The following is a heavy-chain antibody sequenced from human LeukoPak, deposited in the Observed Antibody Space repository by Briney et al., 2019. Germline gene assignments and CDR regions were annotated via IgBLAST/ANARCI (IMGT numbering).Heavy chain of an antibody. Sequence: PSETLSLTCAVYGGSFSGYYWSWIRQPPGKGLEWIGEINHSGSTNYNPSLKSRVTISVDTSKNQFSLKLSSVTAADTAVYYCARVEKGYSSGWYQEYYYYYGMDVWGQGTTVTVSS. CDR3: ARVEKGYSSGWYQEYYYYYGMDV. V-gene: IGHV4-34*01. D-gene: IGHD6-19*01. CDR2: INHSGST. CDR1: GGSFSGYY. J-gene: IGHJ6*02.